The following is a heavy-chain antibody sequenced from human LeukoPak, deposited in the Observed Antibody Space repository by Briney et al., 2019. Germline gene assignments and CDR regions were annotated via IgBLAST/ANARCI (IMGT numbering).Heavy chain of an antibody. Sequence: GGSLRLSCAASGFTLNNYWMSWVRQAPGKGLEWVAKIKQDGSEKYYVDSVKGRFTISRDNAKNSLFLQMNSLRAEDTAVYYCARASSSWYYYHYMDVWGKGTTVTVSS. CDR2: IKQDGSEK. CDR3: ARASSSWYYYHYMDV. CDR1: GFTLNNYW. V-gene: IGHV3-7*01. J-gene: IGHJ6*03. D-gene: IGHD6-13*01.